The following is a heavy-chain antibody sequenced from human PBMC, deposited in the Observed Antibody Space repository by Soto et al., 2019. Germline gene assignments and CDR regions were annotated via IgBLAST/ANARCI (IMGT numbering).Heavy chain of an antibody. CDR1: GYSFTTYW. CDR3: ATEMAVAGPGWFDP. CDR2: IDPRDSYT. V-gene: IGHV5-10-1*01. J-gene: IGHJ5*02. D-gene: IGHD6-19*01. Sequence: GESLKISCKGSGYSFTTYWISWVRQMPGEGLEWMGRIDPRDSYTNYSPSCQGHVIIAVDKSINTAYLQWSSLKASDTGMYYCATEMAVAGPGWFDPWGQGTLVTVSS.